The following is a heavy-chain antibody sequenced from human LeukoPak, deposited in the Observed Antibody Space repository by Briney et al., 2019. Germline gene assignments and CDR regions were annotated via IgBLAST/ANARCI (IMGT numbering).Heavy chain of an antibody. CDR3: ASRSGYSRAFDI. V-gene: IGHV4-34*01. J-gene: IGHJ3*02. D-gene: IGHD3-3*01. CDR2: INHSGST. Sequence: PSGTLSLTCAVYGGSFSGYYWSWIRQPPGKGLEWIGEINHSGSTNYNPSLKSRVTISVDTSKNQFSLKLSSVTAADTAVYYCASRSGYSRAFDIWGQGTMVTVSS. CDR1: GGSFSGYY.